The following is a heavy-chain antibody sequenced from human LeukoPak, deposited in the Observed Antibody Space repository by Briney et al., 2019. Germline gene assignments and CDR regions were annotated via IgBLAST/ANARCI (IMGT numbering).Heavy chain of an antibody. D-gene: IGHD6-19*01. CDR3: ARGPRIAVAGTSVFDY. V-gene: IGHV3-48*03. CDR1: GFTFSSYE. J-gene: IGHJ4*02. Sequence: QPGGPLRLSCAASGFTFSSYEMTWVRQAPGKGLEWVSYISSSGSTIYYADSVKGRFTISRDNAKNSLYLQMNSLRAEDTAVYYCARGPRIAVAGTSVFDYWGQGTLVTVSS. CDR2: ISSSGSTI.